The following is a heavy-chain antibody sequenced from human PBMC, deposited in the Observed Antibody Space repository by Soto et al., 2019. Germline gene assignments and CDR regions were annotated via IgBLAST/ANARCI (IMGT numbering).Heavy chain of an antibody. V-gene: IGHV3-30*03. CDR3: ARGYTSGYPSNWFDP. CDR2: ISYDGSKK. D-gene: IGHD3-3*01. Sequence: QVQLVESGGGVVQPGRSLRLSCAASGFTFSSYGMHWVRQAPDKGLEWVAVISYDGSKKYYADSVKGRFTISRDNSKNTLYLQMDSLRDEDTAVYYCARGYTSGYPSNWFDPWGQGTLVTVSS. J-gene: IGHJ5*02. CDR1: GFTFSSYG.